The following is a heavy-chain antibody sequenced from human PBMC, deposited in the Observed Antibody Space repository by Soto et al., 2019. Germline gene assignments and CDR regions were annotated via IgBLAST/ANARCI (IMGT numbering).Heavy chain of an antibody. CDR3: ARRGSSSWEDYYYYGMDV. D-gene: IGHD6-13*01. V-gene: IGHV5-10-1*01. J-gene: IGHJ6*02. CDR1: GYSFTSYW. Sequence: GESLKISCNGSGYSFTSYWISWVRQMPWKGLEWMGRIDPSDSYTNYSPSFQGHVTISADKSISTAYLQWSSLKASDTAMYYCARRGSSSWEDYYYYGMDVWGQGTTVTVSS. CDR2: IDPSDSYT.